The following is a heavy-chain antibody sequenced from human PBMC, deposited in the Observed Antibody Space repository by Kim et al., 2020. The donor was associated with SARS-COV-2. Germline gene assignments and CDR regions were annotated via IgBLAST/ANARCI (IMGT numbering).Heavy chain of an antibody. D-gene: IGHD3-22*01. CDR1: GYSFTSYW. Sequence: GESLKISCKGSGYSFTSYWIGWVRQMPGKGLEWMGIIYPGDSDTRYSPSFQGQVTISADKSISTAYLQWSSLKASDTAMYYCARWRGDYYDSSGYFEALHYFDCWGQGTLVTVSS. V-gene: IGHV5-51*01. CDR3: ARWRGDYYDSSGYFEALHYFDC. J-gene: IGHJ4*02. CDR2: IYPGDSDT.